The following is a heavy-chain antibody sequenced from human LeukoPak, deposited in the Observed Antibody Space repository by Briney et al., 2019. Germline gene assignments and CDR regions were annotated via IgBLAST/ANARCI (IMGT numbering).Heavy chain of an antibody. J-gene: IGHJ4*02. CDR2: IYSGGST. V-gene: IGHV3-66*02. CDR3: ARDYDSSGYFSTFDY. CDR1: GFAVSSNY. Sequence: PGRSLRLSCAASGFAVSSNYMSWVRQAPGKGLEWVSVIYSGGSTYYADSVKGRFTISRDNSKNTLYLQMNSLRAEDTAVYYCARDYDSSGYFSTFDYWGQGTLVTVSS. D-gene: IGHD3-22*01.